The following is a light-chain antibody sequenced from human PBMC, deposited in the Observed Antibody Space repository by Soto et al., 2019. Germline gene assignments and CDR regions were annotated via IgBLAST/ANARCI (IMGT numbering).Light chain of an antibody. CDR1: QSVNSN. CDR3: QQYNNWPFT. Sequence: EIMMTRSPVTLSVSPGERATLSCRASQSVNSNLAWYQQKPGQAPRLLIYGASTRATGIPASFIGNGSGTEFTLTASSLQPEDFAVYYCQQYNNWPFTFGPGNKVDIK. V-gene: IGKV3-15*01. CDR2: GAS. J-gene: IGKJ3*01.